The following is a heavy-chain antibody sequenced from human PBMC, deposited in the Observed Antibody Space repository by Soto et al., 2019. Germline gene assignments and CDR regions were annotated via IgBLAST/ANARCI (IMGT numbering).Heavy chain of an antibody. Sequence: VQLVQSGAEVKEPGESLKISCKGSGYIFTNYWIVWVRQMPGKGLEWMGIIYPGDSDTRYSPSFQGQVTISVDKPISSAYLQWSSLKAADTAMYYCARGGVDFDDYFHCWGQGTLVTVSS. J-gene: IGHJ4*02. CDR1: GYIFTNYW. CDR3: ARGGVDFDDYFHC. D-gene: IGHD3-10*01. V-gene: IGHV5-51*01. CDR2: IYPGDSDT.